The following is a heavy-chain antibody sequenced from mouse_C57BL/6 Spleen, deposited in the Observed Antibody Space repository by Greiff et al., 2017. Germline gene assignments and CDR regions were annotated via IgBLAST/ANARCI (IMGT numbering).Heavy chain of an antibody. CDR3: ARSAPYYARDS. CDR2: IYPGSGST. Sequence: VQLQQPGAELVKPGASVKMSCKASGYTFTSYCITWVKQRPGQGLEWIGDIYPGSGSTNYNEKFKGKATLTVDTSSSTAYMQLSSLTSEDSAVYYCARSAPYYARDSWGQGTSVTVSA. CDR1: GYTFTSYC. J-gene: IGHJ4*01. V-gene: IGHV1-55*01.